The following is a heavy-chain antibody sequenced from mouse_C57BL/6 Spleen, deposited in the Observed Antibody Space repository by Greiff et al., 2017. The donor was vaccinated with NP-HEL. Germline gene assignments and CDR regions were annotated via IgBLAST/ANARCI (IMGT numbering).Heavy chain of an antibody. V-gene: IGHV5-6*01. CDR2: ISSGGSYT. D-gene: IGHD6-1*01. CDR1: GFTFSSYG. Sequence: EVKVVESGGDLVKPGGSLKLSCAASGFTFSSYGMSWVRQTPDKRLEWVATISSGGSYTYYPDSVKGRFTISRDNAKNTLYLQMSSLKSEDTAMYYCARDVLSNWYFDVWGTGTTVTVSS. CDR3: ARDVLSNWYFDV. J-gene: IGHJ1*03.